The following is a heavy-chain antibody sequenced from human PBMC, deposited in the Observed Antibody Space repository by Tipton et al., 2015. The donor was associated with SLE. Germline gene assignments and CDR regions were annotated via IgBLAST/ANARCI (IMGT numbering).Heavy chain of an antibody. J-gene: IGHJ6*02. CDR3: ARRAPASDLYGMDV. CDR2: INPNSGGT. Sequence: QSGAEVKKPGASVKVSCKASGYTFTGYYMHWVRQAPGQGLEWMGRINPNSGGTNYAQKFQGRVTMTRDTSISTAYMELSRLRSGDTAVYYCARRAPASDLYGMDVWGQGTTVTVSS. D-gene: IGHD6-25*01. V-gene: IGHV1-2*06. CDR1: GYTFTGYY.